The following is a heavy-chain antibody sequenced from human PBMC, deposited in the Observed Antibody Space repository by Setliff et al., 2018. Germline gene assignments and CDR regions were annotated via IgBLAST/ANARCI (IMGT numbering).Heavy chain of an antibody. D-gene: IGHD3-10*01. CDR3: ARHNYYGSGIDY. Sequence: GGSLRLSCAASGFTFDDYAMHWVRQAPGKGLEWVSGISLNSDGSSTSYADSVKGRVTISRDNAKNTLYLQMNSLRAEDTAVYYCARHNYYGSGIDYWGQGTLVTVS. CDR1: GFTFDDYA. CDR2: ISLNSDGSST. J-gene: IGHJ4*02. V-gene: IGHV3-9*01.